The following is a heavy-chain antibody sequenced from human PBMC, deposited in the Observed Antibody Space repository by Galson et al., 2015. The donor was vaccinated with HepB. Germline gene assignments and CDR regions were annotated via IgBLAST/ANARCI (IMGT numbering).Heavy chain of an antibody. D-gene: IGHD5-12*01. J-gene: IGHJ4*02. CDR3: ASQYSAGMTFDH. CDR2: ISADSTT. V-gene: IGHV3-23*01. Sequence: SLRLSCAASEFTFSSYAMSWVRQAPGRGLEWVSTISADSTTDYADSVKGRFTISRDNSKTTLYLQVHSLRVEDTAVYYCASQYSAGMTFDHWGQGTLVTVSS. CDR1: EFTFSSYA.